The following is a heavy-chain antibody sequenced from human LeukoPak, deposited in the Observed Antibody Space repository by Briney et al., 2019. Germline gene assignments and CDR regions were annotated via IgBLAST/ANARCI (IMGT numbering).Heavy chain of an antibody. CDR1: GYTFTNHW. Sequence: GESLKISCKGSGYTFTNHWIGWVRQMPGKGLEWVAMIYPGDSDTRYSPSLQGQVTISADKSISTAYLQWSSLKASDTAIYYCALHPAQGSGSLDFWGQGTLVTVSS. J-gene: IGHJ4*02. CDR2: IYPGDSDT. D-gene: IGHD3-10*01. V-gene: IGHV5-51*01. CDR3: ALHPAQGSGSLDF.